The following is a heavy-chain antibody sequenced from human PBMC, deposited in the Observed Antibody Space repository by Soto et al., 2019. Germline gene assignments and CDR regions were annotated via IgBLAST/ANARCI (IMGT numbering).Heavy chain of an antibody. CDR3: ARDPICGGDCFNWFDP. V-gene: IGHV1-69*13. D-gene: IGHD2-21*02. CDR1: GGTFSSYA. CDR2: IIPIFGTA. Sequence: GASVKVSCKASGGTFSSYAISWVRQAPGQVLELMGGIIPIFGTANYAQKFQGRVTITADESTSTAYMELSSLRSEDTAVYYCARDPICGGDCFNWFDPWGQGTLVTVSS. J-gene: IGHJ5*02.